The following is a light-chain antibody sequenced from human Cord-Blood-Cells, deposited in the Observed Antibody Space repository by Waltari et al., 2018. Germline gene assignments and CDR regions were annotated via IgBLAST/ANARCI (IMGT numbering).Light chain of an antibody. V-gene: IGLV2-11*01. CDR1: SSDVGGYNY. CDR2: DVS. J-gene: IGLJ2*01. CDR3: CSYAGSYTVV. Sequence: QSALTPPRSVSGSPGQQVTISRTGTSSDVGGYNYVSWYQHHPGKAPKLMIYDVSSRPSGVPDRLSGSKSGNTASLTIPGLQAEDEADYYCCSYAGSYTVVFGGGTKLTVL.